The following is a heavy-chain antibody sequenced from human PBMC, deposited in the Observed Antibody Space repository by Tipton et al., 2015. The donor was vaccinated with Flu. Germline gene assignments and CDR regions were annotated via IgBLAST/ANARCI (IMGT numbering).Heavy chain of an antibody. CDR3: ARDPYCSSTSCYGYYYGMDV. CDR2: IIPIFGTA. D-gene: IGHD2-2*01. Sequence: QSGPEVKKPGSSVKVSCKASGGTFSSYAISWVRQAPGQGLEWMGGIIPIFGTANYAQKFQGRVTITADESTSTAYMELSSLRSEDTAVYYCARDPYCSSTSCYGYYYGMDVWGQGTTVTVSS. J-gene: IGHJ6*02. V-gene: IGHV1-69*01. CDR1: GGTFSSYA.